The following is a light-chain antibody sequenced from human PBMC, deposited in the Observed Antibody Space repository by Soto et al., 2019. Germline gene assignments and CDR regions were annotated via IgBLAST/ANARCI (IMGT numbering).Light chain of an antibody. CDR3: CSYSYSDSFRYV. V-gene: IGLV2-8*01. CDR2: EVS. CDR1: SSDVGGYNY. Sequence: QSVLTQPASVSGSPGQSVTISCTGTSSDVGGYNYVSWYQQHPGKAPKLMIYEVSKRPSGVPDRFSGSKSGNTASLTISGLQAEDESDYYCCSYSYSDSFRYVFGTGTKVTVL. J-gene: IGLJ1*01.